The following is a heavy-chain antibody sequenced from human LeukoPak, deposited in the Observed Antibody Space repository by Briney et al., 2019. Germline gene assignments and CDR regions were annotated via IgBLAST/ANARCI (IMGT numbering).Heavy chain of an antibody. CDR2: IYTSGST. D-gene: IGHD3-3*01. CDR3: ARHQNSRFLDGQIAGQQAEFHY. CDR1: GGSISSYY. Sequence: SETLSLTCTVSGGSISSYYWSWIRQPAGKGLEWIGCIYTSGSTNYNPSLKSRVTISVDTSKNQFSLKLSSVTAADTAVYYCARHQNSRFLDGQIAGQQAEFHYWGQGTLVTVSS. V-gene: IGHV4-59*08. J-gene: IGHJ4*02.